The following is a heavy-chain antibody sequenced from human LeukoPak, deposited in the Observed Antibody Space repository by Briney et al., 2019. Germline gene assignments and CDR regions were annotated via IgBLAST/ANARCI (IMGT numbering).Heavy chain of an antibody. CDR1: GFTFSSYS. V-gene: IGHV3-21*01. D-gene: IGHD3-22*01. Sequence: PGGSLRLSCAASGFTFSSYSMNWVRQAPGKGLEWVSSISSSSSYIYYADSVKGRFTISRDNAKNLLYLQMNSLRAEDTAVYYCARDPPWAYYYDSSGYYRPFDYWGQGTLVTVSS. J-gene: IGHJ4*02. CDR3: ARDPPWAYYYDSSGYYRPFDY. CDR2: ISSSSSYI.